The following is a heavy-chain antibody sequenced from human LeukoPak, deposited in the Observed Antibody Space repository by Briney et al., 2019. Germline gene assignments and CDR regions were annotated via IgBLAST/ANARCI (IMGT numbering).Heavy chain of an antibody. CDR3: ARIFRYQLVDYYALDV. D-gene: IGHD2-2*01. V-gene: IGHV3-30*03. J-gene: IGHJ6*02. CDR2: LSYDGSNE. CDR1: GFPFSSYG. Sequence: PGRSLRLSCAASGFPFSSYGMHWVRQAPGKGLEWVAVLSYDGSNEYYADSVKGRFTISRDNSKNTLYLQMNSLRADDTAVYYCARIFRYQLVDYYALDVWGQGTTVTVSS.